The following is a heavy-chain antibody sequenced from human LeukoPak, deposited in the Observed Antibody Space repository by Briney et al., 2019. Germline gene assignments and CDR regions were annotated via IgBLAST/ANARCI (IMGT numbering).Heavy chain of an antibody. CDR2: IYYSGST. Sequence: SETLSLTCTVSGGSISSYYWSWIRLPPGKGLEWIGYIYYSGSTNYNPSLKSRVTISVDTSKNQFSLKLSSVTAADTAVYYCARGYGFFAYYGMDVWGQGTTVTVSS. J-gene: IGHJ6*02. V-gene: IGHV4-59*01. CDR1: GGSISSYY. D-gene: IGHD5-18*01. CDR3: ARGYGFFAYYGMDV.